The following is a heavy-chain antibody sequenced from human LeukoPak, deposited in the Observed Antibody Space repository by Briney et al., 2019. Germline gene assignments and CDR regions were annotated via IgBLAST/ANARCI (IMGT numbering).Heavy chain of an antibody. D-gene: IGHD1-1*01. Sequence: TSETLSLTCTVSGCSFSSSSYYWGCHRQPQGKGLEWNGSIYYSTSTYYNPSLKSRVTISVDTSKNQFSLKLSSVTAADTAVYYCARVASGTGYFDYWGQGSLVSVPS. CDR2: IYYSTST. CDR1: GCSFSSSSYY. CDR3: ARVASGTGYFDY. V-gene: IGHV4-39*07. J-gene: IGHJ4*02.